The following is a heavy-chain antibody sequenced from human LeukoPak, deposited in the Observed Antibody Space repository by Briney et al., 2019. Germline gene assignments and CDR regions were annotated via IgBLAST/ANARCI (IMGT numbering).Heavy chain of an antibody. V-gene: IGHV3-21*01. D-gene: IGHD5-24*01. J-gene: IGHJ6*03. CDR3: ARGLRRDGYKSPYYYYMDV. Sequence: PGGSLRLSCAASGFTFSSYSMNWVRQAPGKGLEWVSSISSSSSYIYYADSVKGRFTISRDNAKNSLYLQMNSLRAEDTAVYYCARGLRRDGYKSPYYYYMDVWGKGTTVTVSS. CDR2: ISSSSSYI. CDR1: GFTFSSYS.